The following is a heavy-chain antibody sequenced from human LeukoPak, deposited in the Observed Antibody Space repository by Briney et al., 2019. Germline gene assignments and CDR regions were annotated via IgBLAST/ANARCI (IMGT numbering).Heavy chain of an antibody. D-gene: IGHD2-2*01. CDR1: GYSLTNYW. J-gene: IGHJ3*01. V-gene: IGHV5-10-1*01. CDR2: IDPSDSYT. CDR3: ARHAGDGGAFDV. Sequence: GESLKISCKVSGYSLTNYWITWVRQMPGKGLEWMGRIDPSDSYTKYSPSFQGLVSISADKSIATAYLQWSSLEASDTAMYSCARHAGDGGAFDVWGQGTMVTVSS.